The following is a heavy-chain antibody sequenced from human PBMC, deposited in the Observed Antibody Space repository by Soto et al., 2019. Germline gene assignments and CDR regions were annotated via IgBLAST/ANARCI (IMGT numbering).Heavy chain of an antibody. CDR1: GGSISSYY. J-gene: IGHJ5*02. Sequence: PSETLSLTCTVSGGSISSYYWSWIRQPPGKGLEWIGYIYYSGSTNYNPSLKSRVTISVDTSKNQFSLKLSSVTAADTAVYYWARGGVLLWFGESPGGWFDPWGQGTLVTVSS. CDR3: ARGGVLLWFGESPGGWFDP. CDR2: IYYSGST. D-gene: IGHD3-10*01. V-gene: IGHV4-59*01.